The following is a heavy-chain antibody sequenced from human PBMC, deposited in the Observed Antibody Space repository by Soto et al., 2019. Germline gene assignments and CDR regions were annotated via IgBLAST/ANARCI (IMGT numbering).Heavy chain of an antibody. CDR1: GYTFTSYG. V-gene: IGHV1-18*01. Sequence: GASVKFSCKASGYTFTSYGISWVRQAPGQGLEWMGWISAYNGNTNYAQKLQGRVTMTTDTSTSTAYMELRSLRSDDTAVYYCARDDYGDPYYYYGMDVWGQGTTVTVSS. CDR2: ISAYNGNT. D-gene: IGHD4-17*01. J-gene: IGHJ6*02. CDR3: ARDDYGDPYYYYGMDV.